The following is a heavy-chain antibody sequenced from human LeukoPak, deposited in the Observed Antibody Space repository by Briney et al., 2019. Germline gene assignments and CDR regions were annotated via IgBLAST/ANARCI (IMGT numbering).Heavy chain of an antibody. V-gene: IGHV4-34*01. CDR2: INHSGST. J-gene: IGHJ5*02. CDR1: GGSFSGYY. D-gene: IGHD4-11*01. Sequence: SETLSLTCAVSGGSFSGYYWSWIRQPPGKGLEWIGEINHSGSTNYNPSLKSRVTISVDTSKNQFSLKLSSVTAADTAVYYCARGLDYSISGFDPWGQGTLVTVSS. CDR3: ARGLDYSISGFDP.